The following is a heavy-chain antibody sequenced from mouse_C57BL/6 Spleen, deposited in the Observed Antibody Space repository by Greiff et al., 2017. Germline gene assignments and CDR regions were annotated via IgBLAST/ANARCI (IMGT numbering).Heavy chain of an antibody. D-gene: IGHD3-3*01. CDR3: ARGGPGYFDV. CDR1: GYTFTSYW. V-gene: IGHV1-55*01. Sequence: QVQLQQSGAELVKPGASVKMSCKASGYTFTSYWITWVKQRPGQGLEWIGDIYPGSGSTNYNEKFKSKATLTVDTSSSTAYMQLSSLTSEDSAVYYCARGGPGYFDVWGIGTTVTVSS. J-gene: IGHJ1*03. CDR2: IYPGSGST.